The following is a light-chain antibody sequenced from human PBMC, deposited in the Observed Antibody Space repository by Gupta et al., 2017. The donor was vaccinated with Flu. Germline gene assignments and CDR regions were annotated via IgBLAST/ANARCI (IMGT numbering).Light chain of an antibody. CDR1: QVVNNY. Sequence: FLSESVGDRVTITCRTTQVVNNYLDWYQKTPGKAPRRLIYDTSTWQRGGKSRCSGSGVGTEFTLTISSRQPEDYEIYYCQQRNEDHPGLTFGGGTKVEIK. J-gene: IGKJ4*01. CDR3: QQRNEDHPGLT. CDR2: DTS. V-gene: IGKV1-9*01.